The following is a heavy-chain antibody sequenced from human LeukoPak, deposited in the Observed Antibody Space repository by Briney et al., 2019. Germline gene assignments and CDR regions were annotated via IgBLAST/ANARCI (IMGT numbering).Heavy chain of an antibody. D-gene: IGHD1-26*01. Sequence: QPGRSLRLSCAASGFTFSSYAMQWVRQAPGKGLEWVAVISYDGSNKYYADSVKGRFTISRDNSKNTLYLQMNSLRAEDTAVYYCARDTSPQGSVGATIFDYWGQGTLVTVSS. CDR3: ARDTSPQGSVGATIFDY. J-gene: IGHJ4*02. CDR2: ISYDGSNK. CDR1: GFTFSSYA. V-gene: IGHV3-30-3*01.